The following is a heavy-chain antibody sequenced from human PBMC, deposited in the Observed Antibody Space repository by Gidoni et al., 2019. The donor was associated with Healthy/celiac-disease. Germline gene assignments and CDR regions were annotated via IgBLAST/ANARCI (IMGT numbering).Heavy chain of an antibody. Sequence: EVQLVESGGGLVKPGGSLRLSCAASGFTFSSYSMNWVRQAPGKGLEWVSSISSSSSYIYYADSVKGRFTISRDNAKNSLYLQMNSLRAEDTAVYYCARGDGTGTALSDYWGQGTLVTVSS. CDR1: GFTFSSYS. D-gene: IGHD1-7*01. J-gene: IGHJ4*02. V-gene: IGHV3-21*01. CDR2: ISSSSSYI. CDR3: ARGDGTGTALSDY.